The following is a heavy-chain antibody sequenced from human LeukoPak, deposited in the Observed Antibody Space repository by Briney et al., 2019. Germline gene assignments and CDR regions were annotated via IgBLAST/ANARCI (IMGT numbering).Heavy chain of an antibody. CDR3: AKSTYWSNPYYFDY. J-gene: IGHJ4*02. CDR1: GFSFGDYA. V-gene: IGHV3-23*01. Sequence: GGSLRLSCAPSGFSFGDYAMSWVRQAPGKGLEWVSTISGSGVATDYADSVKGRFTISRDNSKNTLYLQMNSLTADDTAVYYCAKSTYWSNPYYFDYWGQGTLVLVSS. D-gene: IGHD2-2*01. CDR2: ISGSGVAT.